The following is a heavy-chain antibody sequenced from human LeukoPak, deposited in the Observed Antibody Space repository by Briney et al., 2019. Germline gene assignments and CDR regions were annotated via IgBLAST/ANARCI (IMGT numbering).Heavy chain of an antibody. CDR2: TLGSRPDT. CDR3: TKAPRNSCTCAFCYPFDH. V-gene: IGHV3-23*01. J-gene: IGHJ4*02. Sequence: QPGGSLRLSCAASGFTFTNYAMSWVRQTPGKGLEWVAATLGSRPDTYHADSVKGRFTVSRDNSRNTLYLQMNSLRVEDTAIYYCTKAPRNSCTCAFCYPFDHWGQGTLVTVSS. CDR1: GFTFTNYA. D-gene: IGHD2-8*02.